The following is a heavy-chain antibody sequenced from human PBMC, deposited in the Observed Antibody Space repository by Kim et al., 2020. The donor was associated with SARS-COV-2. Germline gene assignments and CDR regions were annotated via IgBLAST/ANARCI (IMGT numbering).Heavy chain of an antibody. CDR3: ARASITIFGVVLHFDY. D-gene: IGHD3-3*01. CDR1: GGSISSGGYY. Sequence: SETLSLTCTVSGGSISSGGYYWSWIRQHPGKGLEWIGYIYYSGSTYYNPSLKSRVTISVDTSKNQFSLKLSSVTAADTAVYYCARASITIFGVVLHFDYWGQETLVTVSS. CDR2: IYYSGST. J-gene: IGHJ4*02. V-gene: IGHV4-31*03.